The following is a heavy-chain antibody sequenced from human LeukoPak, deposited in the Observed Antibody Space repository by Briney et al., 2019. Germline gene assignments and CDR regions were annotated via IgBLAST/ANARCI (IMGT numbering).Heavy chain of an antibody. CDR1: GGSISSFY. J-gene: IGHJ4*02. Sequence: SETLSLTCTVSGGSISSFYWTWIRQPAGKGLEWIGRIYTSGGTNYNPSRKSRVTMSVDTSKNQFSLKLSSVTAADTAVYYCARDWGSYSSGWRAFDYWGQGTLVTVSS. V-gene: IGHV4-4*07. CDR2: IYTSGGT. D-gene: IGHD6-19*01. CDR3: ARDWGSYSSGWRAFDY.